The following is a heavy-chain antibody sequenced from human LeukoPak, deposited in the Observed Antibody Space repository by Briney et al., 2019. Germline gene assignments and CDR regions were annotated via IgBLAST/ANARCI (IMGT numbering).Heavy chain of an antibody. D-gene: IGHD2-15*01. J-gene: IGHJ4*02. V-gene: IGHV4-34*03. CDR2: IYSGGIT. CDR3: WLEKVEAAYFDS. Sequence: SETLSLTCAVYGGSFSGYYWSWIRQPPGKGLEWIGSIYSGGITYYNPSLKSRVTISEDTSKNQFSLKMTSMTAADTAIYYCWLEKVEAAYFDSWGQGTLVTVSS. CDR1: GGSFSGYY.